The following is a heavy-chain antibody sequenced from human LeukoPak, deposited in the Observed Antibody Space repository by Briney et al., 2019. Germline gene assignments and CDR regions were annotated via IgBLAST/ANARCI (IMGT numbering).Heavy chain of an antibody. CDR2: TSSDLNVK. V-gene: IGHV3-30-3*01. Sequence: PGGSLRLSCAASGFTFRNYVIHWVLQAPGNGLEWVAVTSSDLNVKLYADSVKGRFTISRDNSRSTLYLQMNSLRPEDTAIYYCAREGYYGSGSPPSLYFDYWGQGTLVTVSS. CDR1: GFTFRNYV. J-gene: IGHJ4*02. D-gene: IGHD3-10*01. CDR3: AREGYYGSGSPPSLYFDY.